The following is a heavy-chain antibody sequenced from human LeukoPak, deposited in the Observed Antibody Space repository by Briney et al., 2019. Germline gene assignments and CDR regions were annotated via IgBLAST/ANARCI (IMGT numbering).Heavy chain of an antibody. V-gene: IGHV1-2*02. D-gene: IGHD2-8*01. CDR1: GYTYTGYY. CDR3: ARDEDVAKCILNWYFDL. CDR2: INPNSGGT. J-gene: IGHJ2*01. Sequence: ASVKVSCKASGYTYTGYYMHWVRQAPGQGLEWMGWINPNSGGTNYAQKFQGRVTMTRDTSISTAYMELSRLRSDDTAVYYCARDEDVAKCILNWYFDLWGRGTLVTVSS.